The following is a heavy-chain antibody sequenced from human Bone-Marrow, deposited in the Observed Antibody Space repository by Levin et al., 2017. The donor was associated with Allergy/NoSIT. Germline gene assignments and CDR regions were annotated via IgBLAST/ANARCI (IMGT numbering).Heavy chain of an antibody. Sequence: SGPTLVKPTQTLTLTCTFSGFSLTTSGVGVGWIRQPPGKALEWLGYLYWNGDKTYSPSLKSRLTITKDTSKNRVVLTLTSLDPVDTATYYCARRNVGLGFDVWGQGVRVTVSS. D-gene: IGHD1-26*01. CDR2: LYWNGDK. CDR3: ARRNVGLGFDV. CDR1: GFSLTTSGVG. J-gene: IGHJ5*02. V-gene: IGHV2-5*01.